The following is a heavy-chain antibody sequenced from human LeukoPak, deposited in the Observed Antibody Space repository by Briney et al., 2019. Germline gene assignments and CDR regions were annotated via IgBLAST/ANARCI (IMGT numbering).Heavy chain of an antibody. CDR3: AKGRVVPAALFDY. D-gene: IGHD2-2*01. CDR2: ISTSSSYI. CDR1: GFTFSSYS. J-gene: IGHJ4*02. Sequence: PGGSLRLSCAASGFTFSSYSMNWVRQAPGKGLEWVSFISTSSSYIHNADSVKGRFTISRDNAENSLYLQMNSLRAEDTAVYYCAKGRVVPAALFDYWGQGTLVTVSS. V-gene: IGHV3-21*01.